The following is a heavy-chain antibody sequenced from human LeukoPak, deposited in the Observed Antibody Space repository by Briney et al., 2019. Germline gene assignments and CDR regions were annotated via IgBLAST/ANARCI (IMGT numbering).Heavy chain of an antibody. V-gene: IGHV1-69*05. CDR1: GGTFSSYA. D-gene: IGHD3-22*01. CDR2: IIPIFGTA. CDR3: ARDRLPGYYDSSGSRAFDI. J-gene: IGHJ3*02. Sequence: SVKVSCKASGGTFSSYAISWVRQAPGQGLEWMGRIIPIFGTANYAQKFRGRVTITTDESMSTAYMELSSLRSEDTAVYYCARDRLPGYYDSSGSRAFDIWGQGTMVTVSS.